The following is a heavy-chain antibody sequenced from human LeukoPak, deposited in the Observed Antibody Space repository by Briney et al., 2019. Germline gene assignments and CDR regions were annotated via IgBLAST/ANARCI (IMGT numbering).Heavy chain of an antibody. D-gene: IGHD3-22*01. CDR1: GYTFNSYG. V-gene: IGHV1-18*01. J-gene: IGHJ4*02. CDR2: ISAYNGNT. Sequence: ASVKVSCKASGYTFNSYGISWVRPAPGQGLERMGGISAYNGNTNYAQQFQGRATMTTVTSTSTAYMELRSLRSDDTAVYYCARDWADRSDYWGQGTLVTVSS. CDR3: ARDWADRSDY.